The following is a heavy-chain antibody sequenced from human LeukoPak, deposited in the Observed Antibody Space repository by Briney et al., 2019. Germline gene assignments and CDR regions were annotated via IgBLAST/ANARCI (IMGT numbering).Heavy chain of an antibody. CDR2: IYPGDSDT. Sequence: GESLKISCKSSEYSFTSYWIDWVRQMPGKGLEWMGSIYPGDSDTRYSPSFQGQVTISADKSISTAYLQWSSLKASDTAMYYCAKRYCSGGTCYSGFDYWGQGTLVTVSS. CDR3: AKRYCSGGTCYSGFDY. CDR1: EYSFTSYW. J-gene: IGHJ4*02. D-gene: IGHD2-15*01. V-gene: IGHV5-51*01.